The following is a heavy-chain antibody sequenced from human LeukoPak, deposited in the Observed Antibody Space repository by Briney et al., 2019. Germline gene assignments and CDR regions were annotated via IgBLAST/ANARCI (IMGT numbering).Heavy chain of an antibody. D-gene: IGHD1-26*01. J-gene: IGHJ3*01. Sequence: PSDTLSLTCAVSGDSISRSDWWAWIRQPPGKGLEWLGNIYYSGRIYHNPSLQTRVIMSVDSSKNQFSLRLASVTAVDTAVYYCAKTRSGTSYGDSFDVWGPGILVTVSS. CDR3: AKTRSGTSYGDSFDV. CDR1: GDSISRSDW. CDR2: IYYSGRI. V-gene: IGHV4-28*05.